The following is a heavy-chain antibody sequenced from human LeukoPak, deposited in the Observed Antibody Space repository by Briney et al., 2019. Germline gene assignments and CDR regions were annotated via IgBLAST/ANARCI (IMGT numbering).Heavy chain of an antibody. CDR2: IIPIPGTA. CDR3: AGVQAGVPAAGFDY. CDR1: GGTFSSYA. Sequence: SVKVSCKASGGTFSSYAISWVRQAPGQGLEWMGGIIPIPGTANYAQKFQGRVTITANESTSTAYMELSSLRSEDTAVYYCAGVQAGVPAAGFDYWGQGTLVTVSS. J-gene: IGHJ4*02. D-gene: IGHD2-2*01. V-gene: IGHV1-69*01.